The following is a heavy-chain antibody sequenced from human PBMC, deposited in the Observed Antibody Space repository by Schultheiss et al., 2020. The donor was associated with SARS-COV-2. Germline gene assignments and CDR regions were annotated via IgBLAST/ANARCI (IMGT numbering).Heavy chain of an antibody. J-gene: IGHJ4*02. D-gene: IGHD3-22*01. V-gene: IGHV4-61*02. CDR1: GGSISSGDYY. CDR3: AREWHYYDGSAGIDY. CDR2: IYTSGST. Sequence: SQTLSLTCTVSGGSISSGDYYWSWIRQPPGKGLEWIGRIYTSGSTNYNPSLKSRVTISVDTSKNQFSLKLSSVTAADTAVYYCAREWHYYDGSAGIDYWGQGIQVTVSS.